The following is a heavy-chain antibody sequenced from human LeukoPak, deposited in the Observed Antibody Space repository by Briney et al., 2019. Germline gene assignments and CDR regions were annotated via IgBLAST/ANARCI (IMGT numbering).Heavy chain of an antibody. Sequence: GGSLRLSCAASGFTFSSYAMHWVRQAPGKGLEWVAVISYDGSNKYYADSVKGRFTISRDNSKNTLHLQMNSLRAEDTAVYYCARDGYSSSWYYFDYWGQGTLVTVSS. CDR2: ISYDGSNK. CDR1: GFTFSSYA. D-gene: IGHD6-13*01. V-gene: IGHV3-30-3*01. J-gene: IGHJ4*02. CDR3: ARDGYSSSWYYFDY.